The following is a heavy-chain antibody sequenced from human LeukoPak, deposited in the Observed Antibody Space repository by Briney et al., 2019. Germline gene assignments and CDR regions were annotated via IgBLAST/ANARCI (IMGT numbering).Heavy chain of an antibody. CDR1: GGSISSSSYY. Sequence: PSETLSLTCTVSGGSISSSSYYWGWIRQPPGKGLEWIGSIYYSGSTYYNPSLKSRVTISVDTSKNQSSLKLSSVTAADTAVYYCARNYYGSGSYPDYWGQGTLVTVSS. J-gene: IGHJ4*02. CDR3: ARNYYGSGSYPDY. CDR2: IYYSGST. V-gene: IGHV4-39*01. D-gene: IGHD3-10*01.